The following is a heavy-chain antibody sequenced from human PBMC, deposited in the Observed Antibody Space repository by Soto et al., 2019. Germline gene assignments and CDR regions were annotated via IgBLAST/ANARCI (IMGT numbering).Heavy chain of an antibody. J-gene: IGHJ6*02. Sequence: QVQLVQSGAEVKKPGSSVKVSCKAPGGTFSSYTISWVRQAPGQGLEWMGRIIPILGIANYAQKFQGRVTITADKSTSTADMELSSLRSEDTAVYYCARDPDDPRYGMDVWGQGTTVTVSS. V-gene: IGHV1-69*08. CDR3: ARDPDDPRYGMDV. CDR2: IIPILGIA. CDR1: GGTFSSYT.